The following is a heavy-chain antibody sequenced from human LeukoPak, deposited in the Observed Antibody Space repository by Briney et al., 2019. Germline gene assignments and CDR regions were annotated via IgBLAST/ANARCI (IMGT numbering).Heavy chain of an antibody. D-gene: IGHD1-26*01. CDR1: GFTFSSYA. V-gene: IGHV3-30-3*01. CDR2: ISYDGSNK. Sequence: PGRSLRLSCAASGFTFSSYAMHWVRQAPGKGLEWVAVISYDGSNKYYADSVKGRFTISRDNSKNTLYLQMNSLRAEDTAVYYRAREYSGTFDIWGQGTMVTVSS. CDR3: AREYSGTFDI. J-gene: IGHJ3*02.